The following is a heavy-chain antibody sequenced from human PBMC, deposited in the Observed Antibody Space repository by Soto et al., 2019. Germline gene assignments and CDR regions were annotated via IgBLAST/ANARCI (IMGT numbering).Heavy chain of an antibody. CDR3: ARDPNGNYDDSSGYQGD. CDR1: GGTFSSYA. J-gene: IGHJ4*02. Sequence: QVQLVQSGAEVKKPGSSVKVSCKASGGTFSSYAISWVRQAPGQGLEWMGGIIPIFGTANYAQKFQGRVTITADESTSTAYMELSSLRSEDTAVYYCARDPNGNYDDSSGYQGDGGQGNLVTVSS. CDR2: IIPIFGTA. D-gene: IGHD3-22*01. V-gene: IGHV1-69*01.